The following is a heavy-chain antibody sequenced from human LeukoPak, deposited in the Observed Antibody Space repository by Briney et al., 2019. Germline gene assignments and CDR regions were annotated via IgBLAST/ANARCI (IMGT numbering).Heavy chain of an antibody. CDR3: AKDTRPIPAAASFDY. Sequence: GGSLRLSCAASGFTFSTYSMSWVRQAPGKGLEWVSGLSWNSGTIGYADSVKGRFTISRDNAKNSLYLQMNRLRPEDTAFYYCAKDTRPIPAAASFDYWGQGILVTVSS. J-gene: IGHJ4*02. CDR1: GFTFSTYS. CDR2: LSWNSGTI. D-gene: IGHD6-13*01. V-gene: IGHV3-9*01.